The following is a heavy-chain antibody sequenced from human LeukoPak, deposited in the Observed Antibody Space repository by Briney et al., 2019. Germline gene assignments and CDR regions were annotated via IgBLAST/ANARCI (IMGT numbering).Heavy chain of an antibody. CDR3: ATYRQVLLPFES. CDR1: GFTFSSYT. Sequence: GGSLRLSCAASGFTFSSYTMKWVRQAPGKGLEWVSYISSSGSTIYYADSVKGRFTISRDNAKNSLYLQMNSLRAEDTAIYYCATYRQVLLPFESWGQGTLVTVSS. J-gene: IGHJ4*02. D-gene: IGHD2-8*02. CDR2: ISSSGSTI. V-gene: IGHV3-48*04.